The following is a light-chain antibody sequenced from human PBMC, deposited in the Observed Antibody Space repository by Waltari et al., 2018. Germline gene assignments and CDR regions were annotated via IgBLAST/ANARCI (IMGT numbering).Light chain of an antibody. CDR1: TSDVGDFNY. CDR3: TSYTRSSTWV. V-gene: IGLV2-14*03. Sequence: QSALTQPASVSGSPGQSITISCSGTTSDVGDFNYVPWYQQHPGKAPKLMIYDVTKRPSGVSNRFSGSKSGSTASLTISGLQGDDEADYYCTSYTRSSTWVFGGGTRLTVL. J-gene: IGLJ3*02. CDR2: DVT.